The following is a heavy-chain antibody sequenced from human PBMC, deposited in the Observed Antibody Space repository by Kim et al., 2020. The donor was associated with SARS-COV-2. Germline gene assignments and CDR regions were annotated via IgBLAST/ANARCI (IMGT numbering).Heavy chain of an antibody. CDR1: GGTFSSYA. J-gene: IGHJ4*02. CDR2: IIPIFGTA. Sequence: SVKVSCKASGGTFSSYAISWVRQAPGQGLEWMGGIIPIFGTANYAQKFQGRVTITADESTSTAYMELSSLRSEDTAVYYCAREGAEAAAYRAFDYWGQGTLVTVSS. CDR3: AREGAEAAAYRAFDY. V-gene: IGHV1-69*13. D-gene: IGHD6-13*01.